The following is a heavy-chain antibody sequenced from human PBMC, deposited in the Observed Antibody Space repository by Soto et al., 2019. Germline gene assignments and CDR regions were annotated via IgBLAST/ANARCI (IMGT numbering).Heavy chain of an antibody. CDR1: GGTFSSYA. CDR3: ARVITMVRGPRNYYYYYGMDV. V-gene: IGHV1-69*13. CDR2: IIPIFGTA. J-gene: IGHJ6*02. D-gene: IGHD3-10*01. Sequence: SVKVSCKASGGTFSSYAISWVRQAPGQGLEWMGGIIPIFGTANYAQKFQGRVTITADESTSTAYMELSSLRSEDTAVYYCARVITMVRGPRNYYYYYGMDVWGQGTTVTVSS.